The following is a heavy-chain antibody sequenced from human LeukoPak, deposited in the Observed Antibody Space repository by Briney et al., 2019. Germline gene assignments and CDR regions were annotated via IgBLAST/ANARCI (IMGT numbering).Heavy chain of an antibody. J-gene: IGHJ4*02. V-gene: IGHV3-74*01. CDR3: ATVFDY. D-gene: IGHD4-17*01. CDR2: IDGDGSGT. Sequence: GGSLRLSCAASGLTFSNHWMHWLRHAPGKGLVWVSRIDGDGSGTSYAASVKGRFTISRDNAKNTSYLQMDSLRAEDSAGYYCATVFDYWGQGTLVTVAS. CDR1: GLTFSNHW.